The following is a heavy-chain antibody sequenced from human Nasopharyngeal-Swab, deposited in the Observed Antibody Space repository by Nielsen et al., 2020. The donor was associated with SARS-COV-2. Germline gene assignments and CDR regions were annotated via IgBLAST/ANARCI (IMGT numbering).Heavy chain of an antibody. CDR3: ARESAAGWY. D-gene: IGHD6-25*01. J-gene: IGHJ4*02. CDR1: GFTVSSNY. CDR2: IYSGGST. V-gene: IGHV3-53*01. Sequence: GESLKISCPASGFTVSSNYMSWVRQAPGKGLEWVSVIYSGGSTYYADSVKGRFTISRDNSKNTLYLQMNSLRAEDTAVYYCARESAAGWYWGQGTLVTVSS.